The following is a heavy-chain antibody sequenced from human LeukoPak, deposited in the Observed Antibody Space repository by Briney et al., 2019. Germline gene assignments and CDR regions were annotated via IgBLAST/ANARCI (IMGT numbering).Heavy chain of an antibody. D-gene: IGHD3-10*01. V-gene: IGHV1-46*01. J-gene: IGHJ4*02. CDR1: GYTFTSYY. CDR2: INPSGGST. CDR3: ARDRAEYYGSGSYFDY. Sequence: GASVKVSCKASGYTFTSYYMHWVRQAPGQGLEWMGIINPSGGSTSYAQKFQGRVTMTRDTSTSTVYMELSSLRSEDTAVYYCARDRAEYYGSGSYFDYWGQGTLVTVSS.